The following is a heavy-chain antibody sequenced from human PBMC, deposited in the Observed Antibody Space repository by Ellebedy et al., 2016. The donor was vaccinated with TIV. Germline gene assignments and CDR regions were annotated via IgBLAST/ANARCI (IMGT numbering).Heavy chain of an antibody. D-gene: IGHD1-26*01. CDR2: IIPIFGTA. Sequence: ASVKVSCKASGGTFSSYAISWVRQAPGQGLEWMGGIIPIFGTANYAQKFQGRLTMTTDTSTSIVYMELRSLRSDDTAVYYCARDPRRATTGNYYFDYWGQGTLVTVSS. J-gene: IGHJ4*02. V-gene: IGHV1-69*05. CDR3: ARDPRRATTGNYYFDY. CDR1: GGTFSSYA.